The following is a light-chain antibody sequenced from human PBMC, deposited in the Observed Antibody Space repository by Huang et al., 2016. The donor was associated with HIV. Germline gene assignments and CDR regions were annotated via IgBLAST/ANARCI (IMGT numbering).Light chain of an antibody. CDR3: QQYYSYPLT. J-gene: IGKJ4*01. Sequence: DIQMTQYPSSLSASVGDRVTITCRASQDITSNLAWFQQKPGKAPKSLIYRASYLQSGVPSKFSGSGSGTDFTLTISSLQPEDFATYFCQQYYSYPLTFGGGTRVEI. V-gene: IGKV1-16*02. CDR1: QDITSN. CDR2: RAS.